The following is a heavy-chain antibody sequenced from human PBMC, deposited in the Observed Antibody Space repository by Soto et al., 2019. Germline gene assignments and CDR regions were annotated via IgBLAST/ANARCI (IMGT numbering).Heavy chain of an antibody. CDR2: IWYDGSNK. D-gene: IGHD3-22*01. V-gene: IGHV3-33*01. CDR1: GFTFSSYG. Sequence: QVELVESRGGVVQPGRSLRLSCAASGFTFSSYGMHWVRQAPGKGLEWVAVIWYDGSNKYYADSVKGRFTISRDNSKNTLYLQMNSLRAEDTAVYYCAREGYYYDSSGSNYFDYWGQGTLVTVSS. CDR3: AREGYYYDSSGSNYFDY. J-gene: IGHJ4*02.